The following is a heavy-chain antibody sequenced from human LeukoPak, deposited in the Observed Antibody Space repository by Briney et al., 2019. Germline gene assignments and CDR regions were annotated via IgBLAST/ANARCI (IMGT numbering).Heavy chain of an antibody. J-gene: IGHJ4*02. CDR1: GFTFSSYD. CDR3: AKTRPLDSSSWSHGDY. D-gene: IGHD6-13*01. V-gene: IGHV3-23*01. CDR2: ISRSGGSI. Sequence: GGSLRLSCAVSGFTFSSYDMSWVRQAPGKGLEWVSVISRSGGSIYYADSVKGRFTISRDNSKNTLYLQMNSLRAEDTAVYYCAKTRPLDSSSWSHGDYWGQGTLVTVSS.